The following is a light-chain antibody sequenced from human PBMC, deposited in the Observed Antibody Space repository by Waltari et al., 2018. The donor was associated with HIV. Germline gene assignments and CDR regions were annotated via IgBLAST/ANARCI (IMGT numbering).Light chain of an antibody. CDR2: KAS. J-gene: IGKJ1*01. V-gene: IGKV1-5*03. Sequence: DIQMTQFPSSLSASTGDRVTITCRASQSIGSWLAWYQQKPGQAPKLLIYKASDLESGVPSRFSGRGSGTEFTLTISSLQPDDSATYYCQQYDTSSPTFGQGTKVEVK. CDR3: QQYDTSSPT. CDR1: QSIGSW.